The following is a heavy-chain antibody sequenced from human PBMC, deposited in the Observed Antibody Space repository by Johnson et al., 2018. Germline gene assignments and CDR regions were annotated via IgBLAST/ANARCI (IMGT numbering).Heavy chain of an antibody. CDR3: AAYTSGYSRSWFY. J-gene: IGHJ4*02. CDR2: TIPLFGTA. Sequence: VQLLESGAEVKKPGSSVKVSCKASGGTFRTYGISWVRQAPGQGLEWMGGTIPLFGTANYAQNFQGRITITAEESTSTAYMELRSRRSADTALYYCAAYTSGYSRSWFYWGQGTLVTVSS. D-gene: IGHD6-13*01. CDR1: GGTFRTYG. V-gene: IGHV1-69*01.